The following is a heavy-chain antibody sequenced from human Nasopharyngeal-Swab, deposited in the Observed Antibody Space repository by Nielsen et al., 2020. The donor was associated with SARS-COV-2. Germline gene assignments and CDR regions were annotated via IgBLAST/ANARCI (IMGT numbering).Heavy chain of an antibody. J-gene: IGHJ5*02. V-gene: IGHV4-59*01. Sequence: SETLSLTCTVSGGSISSYYWTWIRQPPGQGLEWIGYTYYSGSTNYNPSLKRRVTISVDTSKNQFSLRLSSLTAADTAVYYCARIELRYFDGVVSNGRFDPWGQGTLVTVSS. CDR1: GGSISSYY. D-gene: IGHD3-9*01. CDR2: TYYSGST. CDR3: ARIELRYFDGVVSNGRFDP.